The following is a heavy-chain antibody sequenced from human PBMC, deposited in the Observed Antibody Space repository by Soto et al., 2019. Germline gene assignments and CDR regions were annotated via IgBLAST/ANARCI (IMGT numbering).Heavy chain of an antibody. D-gene: IGHD2-8*01. CDR2: VYYRGSS. V-gene: IGHV4-39*01. CDR3: VSQRTSVLTQAYFDY. CDR1: GGSVSNSNYY. Sequence: SDNLSLTCTVSGGSVSNSNYYWGWIRQSAGKGLEWIGSVYYRGSSYSKSSVKSRGTISVDTSKNQFSLNLNSVTASDTAVYYCVSQRTSVLTQAYFDYWGPGDLVT. J-gene: IGHJ4*02.